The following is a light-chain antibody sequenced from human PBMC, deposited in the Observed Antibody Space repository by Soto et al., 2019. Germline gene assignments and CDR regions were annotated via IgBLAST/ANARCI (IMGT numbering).Light chain of an antibody. CDR2: DAS. CDR3: QQYNSYSIT. CDR1: QSISSW. J-gene: IGKJ5*01. Sequence: DIQMTQSPSTLSASVGDRVTITCRASQSISSWLAWYQQKPGKAPKLLIYDASSLESGVPSRFSGSGSGTEFTLTIRSLKPDDFATYYCQQYNSYSITFGQGTRLEIK. V-gene: IGKV1-5*01.